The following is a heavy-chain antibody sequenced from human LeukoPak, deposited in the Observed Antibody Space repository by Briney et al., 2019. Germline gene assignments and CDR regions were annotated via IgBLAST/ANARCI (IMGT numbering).Heavy chain of an antibody. CDR2: IYYSGST. V-gene: IGHV4-59*08. CDR1: GGSISSYY. J-gene: IGHJ6*02. CDR3: ARHYPRDYYYYGMDV. Sequence: SETLSLTCTVSGGSISSYYWSRIRQPPGKGLEWIGYIYYSGSTNYNPSLKSRVTISVDTCKNQFSLKLSSVTAADTAVYHCARHYPRDYYYYGMDVWGQGTTVTVSS.